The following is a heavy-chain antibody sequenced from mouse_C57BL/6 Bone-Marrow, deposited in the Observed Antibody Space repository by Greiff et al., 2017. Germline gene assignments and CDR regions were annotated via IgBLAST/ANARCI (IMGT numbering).Heavy chain of an antibody. D-gene: IGHD2-3*01. V-gene: IGHV1-76*01. Sequence: QVQLQQSGAELVRPGASVKLSCKASGYTFTDYYINWVKQRPGQGLEWIARIYPGSGNTYYNEKFKGKATLTAEKSSSTAYMQLSSLTSEDSAVYFCARCGWLLWYFDVWGTGTTVTVSS. J-gene: IGHJ1*03. CDR1: GYTFTDYY. CDR2: IYPGSGNT. CDR3: ARCGWLLWYFDV.